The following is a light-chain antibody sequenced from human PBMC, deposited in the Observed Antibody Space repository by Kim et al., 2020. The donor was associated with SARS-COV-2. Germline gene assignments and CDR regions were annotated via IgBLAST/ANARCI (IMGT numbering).Light chain of an antibody. V-gene: IGLV2-8*01. J-gene: IGLJ3*02. CDR2: EVN. Sequence: GQSVTIPCTGNSRDVGSYNYVSWYQQHPGKAPKLMIYEVNKRTSGVPDRFSGSRSGNTASLTVSGLQADDEADYYCSSYAGGNNWVFGGGTKLTVL. CDR1: SRDVGSYNY. CDR3: SSYAGGNNWV.